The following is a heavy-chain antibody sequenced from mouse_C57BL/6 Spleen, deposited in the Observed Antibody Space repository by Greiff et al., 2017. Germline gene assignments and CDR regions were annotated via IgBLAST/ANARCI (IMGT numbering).Heavy chain of an antibody. D-gene: IGHD5-2*01. Sequence: QVQLQQSGAELVKPGASVKMSCKASGYTFTSYWITWVKQSPGQGLEWIGDIYPGSGSTNYNEKFKSKATLTVDTSSSTAYVQLSSLTSEDSAVYYCARSCNSCEYGRYDALDYWGQGTSVTVSS. CDR1: GYTFTSYW. J-gene: IGHJ4*01. CDR3: ARSCNSCEYGRYDALDY. V-gene: IGHV1-55*01. CDR2: IYPGSGST.